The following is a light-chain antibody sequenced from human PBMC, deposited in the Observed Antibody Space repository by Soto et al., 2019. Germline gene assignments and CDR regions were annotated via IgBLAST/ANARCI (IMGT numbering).Light chain of an antibody. Sequence: DIVTTQSPLSLPVTPGEPASISCRSSQSLLHRNGYNYLDWYLQKPGRSPQLLIYLGSNRASGVPDRFSGSGSGTDFTLNITRIEAEDVGVYFCMQALHALFTFGPGTKVDIK. CDR3: MQALHALFT. V-gene: IGKV2-28*01. J-gene: IGKJ3*01. CDR2: LGS. CDR1: QSLLHRNGYNY.